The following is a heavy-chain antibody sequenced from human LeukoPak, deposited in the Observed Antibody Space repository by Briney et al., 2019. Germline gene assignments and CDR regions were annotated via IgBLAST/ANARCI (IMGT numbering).Heavy chain of an antibody. CDR1: GFTFSSYS. V-gene: IGHV3-21*01. CDR3: ARGSGSNPFDY. D-gene: IGHD6-19*01. Sequence: GGSLRLSCAASGFTFSSYSMNWVRQAPGKGLEWVSSISSSSSSYIYYADSVKGRFTISRDNAKNSLYLQMNSLRAEDTAVYYCARGSGSNPFDYWGQGTLVTVSS. J-gene: IGHJ4*02. CDR2: ISSSSSSYI.